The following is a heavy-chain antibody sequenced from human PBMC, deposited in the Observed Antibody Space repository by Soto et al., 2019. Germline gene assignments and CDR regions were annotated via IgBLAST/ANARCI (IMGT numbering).Heavy chain of an antibody. CDR1: GFTFSDYY. CDR3: LNDLPHGSIDY. D-gene: IGHD1-1*01. Sequence: PGGSLRLSCAASGFTFSDYYMSWIRQAPGKGLEWVSYISSSGSTIYYADSVKGRCTISRDNAKNALYLQMNSLRTDDTAFYYCLNDLPHGSIDYWGQGTLVIVSS. V-gene: IGHV3-11*01. CDR2: ISSSGSTI. J-gene: IGHJ4*02.